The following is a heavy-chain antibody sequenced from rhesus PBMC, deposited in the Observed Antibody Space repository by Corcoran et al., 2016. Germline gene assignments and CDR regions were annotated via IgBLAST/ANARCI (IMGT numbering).Heavy chain of an antibody. CDR2: IYGRGSST. J-gene: IGHJ4*01. CDR1: GGSISSNY. Sequence: QVQLQESGPGLVKPLETLSLTCVVSGGSISSNYWSWIRQPPGEGREWIGYIYGRGSSTNHNPSLKSRVTLSVATSKNQFSLKRSSVTAADTAVYYCAREGGSSGWYNWGQGVLVTVSS. D-gene: IGHD6-31*01. V-gene: IGHV4S11*01. CDR3: AREGGSSGWYN.